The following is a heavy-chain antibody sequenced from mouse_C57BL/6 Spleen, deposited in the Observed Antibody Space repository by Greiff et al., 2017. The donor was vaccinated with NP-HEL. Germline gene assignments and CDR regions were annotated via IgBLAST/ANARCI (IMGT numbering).Heavy chain of an antibody. D-gene: IGHD4-1*01. Sequence: QVQLKESGAELARPGASVKMSCKASGYTFTSYTMHWVKQRPGQGLEWIGYINPSSGYTKYNQKFKDKATLTADKSSSTAYMQLSSLTSEDSAVYYCARIGTGTFYFDYWGQGTTLTVSS. CDR3: ARIGTGTFYFDY. J-gene: IGHJ2*01. CDR1: GYTFTSYT. CDR2: INPSSGYT. V-gene: IGHV1-4*01.